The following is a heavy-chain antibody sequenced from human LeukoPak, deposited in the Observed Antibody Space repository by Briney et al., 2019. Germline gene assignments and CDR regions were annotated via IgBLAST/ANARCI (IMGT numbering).Heavy chain of an antibody. D-gene: IGHD5-18*01. V-gene: IGHV4-59*01. CDR2: IYYSGST. CDR3: ARRGYSYGYGVMDYYYYMDV. J-gene: IGHJ6*03. CDR1: GGSISSYY. Sequence: SETLSLTCTVSGGSISSYYWSWIRQPPGKGLEWIGYIYYSGSTNYNPSLKSRVTISVDTSKNQFSLKLSSVTAADTAVYYCARRGYSYGYGVMDYYYYMDVWGKGTTVTVSS.